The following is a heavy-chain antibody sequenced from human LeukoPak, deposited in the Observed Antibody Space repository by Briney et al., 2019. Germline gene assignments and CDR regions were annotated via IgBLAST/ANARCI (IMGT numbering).Heavy chain of an antibody. J-gene: IGHJ4*02. CDR2: IYHSGST. Sequence: SETLSLTCAVSGGSISSSNWWSWVRQPPGRGLEWIGEIYHSGSTNYNPSLKSRVTISVDKSKNQFSLRLSSVTAADTAVYYCARSSGIAVATVDYWGQGTLVTVSS. V-gene: IGHV4-4*02. CDR3: ARSSGIAVATVDY. D-gene: IGHD6-19*01. CDR1: GGSISSSNW.